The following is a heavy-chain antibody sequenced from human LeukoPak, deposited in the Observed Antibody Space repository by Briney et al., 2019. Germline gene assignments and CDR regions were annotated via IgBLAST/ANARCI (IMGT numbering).Heavy chain of an antibody. Sequence: SETLSLTCSVSGGSIISHYWSWIRQPPGKGLEWIGYIYYSGGTNYNPSLKSRVTISVDTSKNQISLKLNSVTAADTAVYYCAREGPVSSDWYWTWGQGTLVTVSS. J-gene: IGHJ5*02. CDR3: AREGPVSSDWYWT. CDR1: GGSIISHY. D-gene: IGHD6-19*01. CDR2: IYYSGGT. V-gene: IGHV4-59*11.